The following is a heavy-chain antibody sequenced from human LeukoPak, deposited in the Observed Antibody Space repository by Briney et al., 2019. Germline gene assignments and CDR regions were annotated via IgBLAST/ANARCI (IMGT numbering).Heavy chain of an antibody. CDR3: ARHAPSIAAIGGWFDP. Sequence: SETLSLTCAVYGGSFSGYYWSWIRQPPGKGLEWIGEINHSGSTNYNPSLKSRVTISVDTSKNQFSLKLSSVTAADTAVYYCARHAPSIAAIGGWFDPWGQGTLVTVSS. CDR1: GGSFSGYY. D-gene: IGHD6-6*01. CDR2: INHSGST. J-gene: IGHJ5*02. V-gene: IGHV4-34*01.